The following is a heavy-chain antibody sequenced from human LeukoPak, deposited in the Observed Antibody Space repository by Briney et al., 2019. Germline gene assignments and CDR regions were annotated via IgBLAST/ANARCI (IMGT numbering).Heavy chain of an antibody. D-gene: IGHD2-15*01. Sequence: SETLSLTCTVSGVSISSGSYCGGWVRQPRGGGLEWIESIYYSGRTYYNPSLKSRVTISVDTSKNQFSLKLSSVTAADTAVYYCARVVLPGSSAQYNWFDPWGQGTLVTVSS. CDR2: IYYSGRT. CDR1: GVSISSGSYC. V-gene: IGHV4-39*07. CDR3: ARVVLPGSSAQYNWFDP. J-gene: IGHJ5*02.